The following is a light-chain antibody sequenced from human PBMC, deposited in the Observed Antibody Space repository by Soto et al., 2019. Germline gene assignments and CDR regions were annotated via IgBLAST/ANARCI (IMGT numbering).Light chain of an antibody. V-gene: IGKV3-11*01. CDR2: DTS. J-gene: IGKJ4*01. Sequence: EIGLTQSPATLSLSPGDRATLSCRASQSVSRYLAWYQQKPGQAPRLLIHDTSTRATGVPDTFSGSGSGTEFTLTISRLEPEDSAMYYCQRRFSWPPTFGGGTHVEI. CDR3: QRRFSWPPT. CDR1: QSVSRY.